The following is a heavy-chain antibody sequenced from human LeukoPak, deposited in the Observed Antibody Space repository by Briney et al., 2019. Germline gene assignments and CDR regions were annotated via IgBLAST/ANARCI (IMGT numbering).Heavy chain of an antibody. V-gene: IGHV4-4*07. CDR3: ARVGSGSYFGAFDI. J-gene: IGHJ3*02. Sequence: PSETLSLTCTVSGGSISSYYWSWIRQPAGKGLEWIGRIYTSGSTNYNPSLKSRVTMSVDTSKNQFSLKLSSVTAADTAAYYCARVGSGSYFGAFDIWGQGTMVTVSS. CDR1: GGSISSYY. D-gene: IGHD1-26*01. CDR2: IYTSGST.